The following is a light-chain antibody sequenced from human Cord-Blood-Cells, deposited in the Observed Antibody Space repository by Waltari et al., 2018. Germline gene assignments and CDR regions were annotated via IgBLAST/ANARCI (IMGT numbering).Light chain of an antibody. J-gene: IGLJ2*01. V-gene: IGLV2-23*02. CDR2: EVS. Sequence: QSALTQPASVSGSPGQSLTISCTGPSSDVGSYNLVPWYQQHPGKAPKLMIYEVSKRPSGVSNRFSGSKSGNTASLTISGLQAEDEADYYCCSYAGSSTLVFGGGTKLTVL. CDR3: CSYAGSSTLV. CDR1: SSDVGSYNL.